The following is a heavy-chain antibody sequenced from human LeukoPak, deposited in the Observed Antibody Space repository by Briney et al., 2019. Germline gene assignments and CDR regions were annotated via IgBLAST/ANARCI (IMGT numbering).Heavy chain of an antibody. CDR2: IYYSGSN. CDR1: GGSISSYY. CDR3: ARGYYDFWSGYSYYFDY. V-gene: IGHV4-59*01. Sequence: SETLSLTCTVSGGSISSYYWSWIRQPPGKGLEWIGYIYYSGSNNYNPSLKSRVTISVDTSKNQFSLKLSSVTAADTAVYYCARGYYDFWSGYSYYFDYWGQGTLVTVSS. J-gene: IGHJ4*02. D-gene: IGHD3-3*01.